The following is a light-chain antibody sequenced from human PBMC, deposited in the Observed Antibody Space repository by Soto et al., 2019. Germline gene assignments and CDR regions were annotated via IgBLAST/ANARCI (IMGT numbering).Light chain of an antibody. CDR1: TSGVGGYNY. V-gene: IGLV2-14*01. J-gene: IGLJ1*01. Sequence: QSALTPPAPLSWAPGQSGTLSFPGTTSGVGGYNYVSWYQQHPGKAPKLMIYDVSNRPSGVSNRFSGSKSGNTASLTISGLQAEDEADYYCSSYTSSSTLIVFGTGTKVTVL. CDR3: SSYTSSSTLIV. CDR2: DVS.